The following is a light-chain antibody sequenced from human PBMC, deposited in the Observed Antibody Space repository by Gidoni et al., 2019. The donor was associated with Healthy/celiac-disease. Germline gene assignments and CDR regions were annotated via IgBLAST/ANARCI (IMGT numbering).Light chain of an antibody. CDR1: QSLLHSNGYNY. J-gene: IGKJ3*01. Sequence: IVMTQSPPSLPVTPGEPASISCRSGQSLLHSNGYNYLDWYLQKPGQSPQLLIYLGSNRASGVPDRFSGSGSGTDFTLQISRVEAEDVGIYYCMQSRQSPFTFGPGTKVDIK. V-gene: IGKV2-28*01. CDR2: LGS. CDR3: MQSRQSPFT.